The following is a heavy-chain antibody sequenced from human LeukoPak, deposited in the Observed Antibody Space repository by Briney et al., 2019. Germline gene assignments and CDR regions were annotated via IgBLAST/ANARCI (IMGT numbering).Heavy chain of an antibody. J-gene: IGHJ4*02. D-gene: IGHD6-19*01. CDR1: GYTXTGYY. Sequence: ASVKVSCKASGYTXTGYYMHWVRQAPGQGLEWMGWINPNSGGTNYAQKFQGRVTMTRDTSISTAYMELSRLRSDDTAVYYCARVAGAVAGSPLFDYWGQGTLVTVSS. CDR3: ARVAGAVAGSPLFDY. CDR2: INPNSGGT. V-gene: IGHV1-2*02.